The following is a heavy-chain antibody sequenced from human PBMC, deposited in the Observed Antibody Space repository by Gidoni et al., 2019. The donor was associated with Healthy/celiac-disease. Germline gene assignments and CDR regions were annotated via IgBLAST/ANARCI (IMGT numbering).Heavy chain of an antibody. CDR1: GGSISSGSYY. CDR2: IYTRGST. CDR3: ARSGSGGYFDY. V-gene: IGHV4-61*02. D-gene: IGHD2-15*01. Sequence: QVQLQESGPGLVKPSQTLSLTCTVSGGSISSGSYYWSWIRQPAGKGLEWIGRIYTRGSTNYNPSLKSRVTISVDTSKNQFSLKLSSVTAADTAVYYCARSGSGGYFDYWGQGTLVTVSS. J-gene: IGHJ4*02.